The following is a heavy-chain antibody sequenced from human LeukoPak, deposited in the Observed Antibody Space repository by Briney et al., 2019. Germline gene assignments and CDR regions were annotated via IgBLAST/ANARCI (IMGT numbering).Heavy chain of an antibody. CDR2: ISTYNGDT. CDR1: GYTFSSYG. Sequence: ASVKVSCKASGYTFSSYGISWVRQAPGQGLEWMGWISTYNGDTHYAQKFQGRVTMTTDTSTSTAYMELRSLRSDDTAMYYCARRGGKNYGDYLLYYYYMDVWGKGTTVTVSS. V-gene: IGHV1-18*01. D-gene: IGHD4-17*01. J-gene: IGHJ6*03. CDR3: ARRGGKNYGDYLLYYYYMDV.